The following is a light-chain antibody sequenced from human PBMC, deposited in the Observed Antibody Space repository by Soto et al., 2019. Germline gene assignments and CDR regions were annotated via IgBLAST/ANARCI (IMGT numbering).Light chain of an antibody. Sequence: IVLNQSPWSLYTNKLKIATHSLRSSQSVSSSYLAWYQQKPGQAPRLLIYGASSRATGIPDRFSGSGSGTDFTLTISRLEPEDFAVYYCQQDGLKTIKFGQGSIVEIK. CDR3: QQDGLKTIK. CDR1: QSVSSSY. J-gene: IGKJ2*01. CDR2: GAS. V-gene: IGKV3-20*01.